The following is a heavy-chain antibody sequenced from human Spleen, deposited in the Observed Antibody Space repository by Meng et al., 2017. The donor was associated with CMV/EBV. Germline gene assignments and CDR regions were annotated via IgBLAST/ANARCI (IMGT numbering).Heavy chain of an antibody. D-gene: IGHD2-2*01. CDR3: ARDATLPDY. CDR2: IKQDGSEK. V-gene: IGHV3-7*01. J-gene: IGHJ4*02. CDR1: GFTFSSYS. Sequence: GGSLRLSCAASGFTFSSYSMSWVRQAPGKGLEWVANIKQDGSEKHYVDSVKGRFTISRDNAKNTLYLHMDSLTAEDTAMYYCARDATLPDYWGQGTLVTVSS.